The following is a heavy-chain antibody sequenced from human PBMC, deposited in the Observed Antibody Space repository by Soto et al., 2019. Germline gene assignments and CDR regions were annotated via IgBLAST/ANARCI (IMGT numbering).Heavy chain of an antibody. D-gene: IGHD1-26*01. Sequence: QVQLVESGGGGVQPGGALRLSCAASGFTFSAYPMPWARQPPGKGLEWVAVISDKGTNKRYTDPVKGRFTVSRDNSKNTLYLQMNSLKSECTAVYYCARDGYRGTSDGFDIWGPGTMVTVSS. CDR3: ARDGYRGTSDGFDI. V-gene: IGHV3-30*14. J-gene: IGHJ3*02. CDR1: GFTFSAYP. CDR2: ISDKGTNK.